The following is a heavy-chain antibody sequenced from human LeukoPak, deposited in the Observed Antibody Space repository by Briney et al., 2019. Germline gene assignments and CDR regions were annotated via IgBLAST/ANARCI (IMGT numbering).Heavy chain of an antibody. CDR3: ARDSIGYSYARHPYYFDY. J-gene: IGHJ4*02. D-gene: IGHD5-18*01. CDR1: GFTFSSYS. CDR2: ISSSSSYI. V-gene: IGHV3-21*01. Sequence: GGSLRLSCAASGFTFSSYSMNWVRQAPGKGLEWVSSISSSSSYIYYADSVKGRFTISRDNAKNSLYLQMNSLRAEDAAVYYCARDSIGYSYARHPYYFDYWGQGTLVTVSS.